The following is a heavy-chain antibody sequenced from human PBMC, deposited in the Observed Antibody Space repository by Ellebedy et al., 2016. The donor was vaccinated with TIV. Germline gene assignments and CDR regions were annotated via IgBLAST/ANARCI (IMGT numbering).Heavy chain of an antibody. J-gene: IGHJ6*03. CDR2: FSNRDRT. D-gene: IGHD1-14*01. CDR3: ATFNQYYTYLGV. V-gene: IGHV4-39*01. CDR1: GDSISSSSDY. Sequence: SETLSLSXTVSGDSISSSSDYWVWIRQPPGTGLESIGSFSNRDRTDYNPSLKSRVFILVDASKNQFFLKLTSVTAADTAVYYCATFNQYYTYLGVWGKGTTVTVSS.